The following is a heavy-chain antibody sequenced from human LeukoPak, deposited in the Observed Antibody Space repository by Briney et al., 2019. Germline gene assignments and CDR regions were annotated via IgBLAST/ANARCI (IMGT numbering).Heavy chain of an antibody. CDR2: FDPEDGET. V-gene: IGHV1-24*01. J-gene: IGHJ4*02. D-gene: IGHD2-15*01. Sequence: GASVKVSCKISGYTLTELSMHWVRQAPGKGLEWMGGFDPEDGETIYAQKFQGRVTMTEDTSTDTAYMELRSLRSDDTAVYYCARDLADCSGGSCYYFSLDYWGQGTLVTVSS. CDR1: GYTLTELS. CDR3: ARDLADCSGGSCYYFSLDY.